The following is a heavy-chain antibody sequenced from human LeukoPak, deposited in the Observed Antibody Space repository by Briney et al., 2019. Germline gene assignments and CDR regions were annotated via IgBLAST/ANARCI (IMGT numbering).Heavy chain of an antibody. Sequence: GGSLRLSCAASGFTFSSYSMNWVRQAPGKGLEWVSYISSSSSTIYYADSVKGRFTISRDNAKNSLYLQMNSLRAEDTAVYYCARGNGDYVPGNNFDYWGQGTLVTVSS. J-gene: IGHJ4*02. CDR2: ISSSSSTI. D-gene: IGHD4-17*01. CDR3: ARGNGDYVPGNNFDY. V-gene: IGHV3-48*04. CDR1: GFTFSSYS.